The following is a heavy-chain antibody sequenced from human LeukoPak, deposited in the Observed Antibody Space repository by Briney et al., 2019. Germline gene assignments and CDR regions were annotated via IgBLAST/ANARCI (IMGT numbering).Heavy chain of an antibody. CDR1: GGSISSGSYY. CDR3: ARYYDILTGGFDY. J-gene: IGHJ4*02. CDR2: IYYSGST. Sequence: SETLSLTCTVSGGSISSGSYYWSWIRQPPGKGLEWIGYIYYSGSTNYNPSLKSRVTISVDTSKNQFSLKLSSVTAADTAVYYCARYYDILTGGFDYWGQGTLVTVSS. V-gene: IGHV4-61*01. D-gene: IGHD3-9*01.